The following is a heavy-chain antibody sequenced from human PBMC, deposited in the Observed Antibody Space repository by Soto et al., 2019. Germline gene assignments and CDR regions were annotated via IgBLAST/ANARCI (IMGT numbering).Heavy chain of an antibody. V-gene: IGHV1-69*05. Sequence: GASVKVSCKTSGDSFTNYPISWVRQAPGEGLEWVGTVLPIFGTTNYAQKFKGRVTLTTDDSADTAYMELGRLRSEDTAVYYCARDRPLRGFDVWGQGTLVTVSS. CDR2: VLPIFGTT. CDR3: ARDRPLRGFDV. J-gene: IGHJ4*02. CDR1: GDSFTNYP.